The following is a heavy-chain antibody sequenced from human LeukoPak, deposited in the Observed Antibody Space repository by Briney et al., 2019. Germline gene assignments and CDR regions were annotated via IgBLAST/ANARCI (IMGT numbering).Heavy chain of an antibody. CDR2: IYYSGSA. J-gene: IGHJ3*02. Sequence: TTSETLSLTCAVSGASISSYDWSWIRRPPGKGLEWIGYIYYSGSANYNPSLKSRVTISVDTSKNQFSLNLSSVTAADTAVYYCARHAFYSNYRNDAFDIWGQGTMVTVSS. V-gene: IGHV4-59*08. CDR1: GASISSYD. D-gene: IGHD4-11*01. CDR3: ARHAFYSNYRNDAFDI.